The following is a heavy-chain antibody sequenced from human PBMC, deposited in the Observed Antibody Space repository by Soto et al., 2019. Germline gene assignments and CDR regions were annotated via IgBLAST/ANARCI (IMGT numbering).Heavy chain of an antibody. CDR3: AKESGCTNGVCYRFDY. V-gene: IGHV3-23*01. D-gene: IGHD2-8*01. CDR2: ISGSGGST. J-gene: IGHJ4*02. CDR1: GFTFSSYA. Sequence: GGSLRLSCAASGFTFSSYAMSWVRQAPGKGLEWVSAISGSGGSTYYADSVKGRFTISRDNSKNTLYLQMNSLRAEDTAVYYCAKESGCTNGVCYRFDYWGQGTLVTVSS.